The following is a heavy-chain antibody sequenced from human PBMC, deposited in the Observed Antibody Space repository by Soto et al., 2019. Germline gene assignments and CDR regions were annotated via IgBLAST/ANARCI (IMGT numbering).Heavy chain of an antibody. CDR2: IRTSSSTI. D-gene: IGHD2-21*01. V-gene: IGHV3-48*01. CDR3: ARDYIYAFDY. Sequence: VQLVESGGGLVQPGGSLRLSCVASGFTFSTYTINWVRQAPEKGLEWLSYIRTSSSTITYADSVQGRFTASTDNAQNSLYLQMNSLRVEDTAVYYCARDYIYAFDYWGQETMVTVSS. CDR1: GFTFSTYT. J-gene: IGHJ3*01.